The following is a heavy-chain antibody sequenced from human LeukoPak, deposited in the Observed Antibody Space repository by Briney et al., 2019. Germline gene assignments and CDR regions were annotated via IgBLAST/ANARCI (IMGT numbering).Heavy chain of an antibody. CDR1: GGTFTSYA. CDR2: IIPILGIA. J-gene: IGHJ5*02. V-gene: IGHV1-69*04. Sequence: SVKVSCKASGGTFTSYAISWVRQAPGRGLEWVGRIIPILGIANYAQKFQGRVTITADKSTSTAYMELSSLRSEDTAVYYCAREAASQDIVVVVAATDNWFDPWGQGTLVTVSS. D-gene: IGHD2-15*01. CDR3: AREAASQDIVVVVAATDNWFDP.